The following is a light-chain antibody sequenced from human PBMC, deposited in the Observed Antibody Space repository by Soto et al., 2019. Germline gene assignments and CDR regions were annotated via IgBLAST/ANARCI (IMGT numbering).Light chain of an antibody. V-gene: IGLV1-44*01. J-gene: IGLJ2*01. CDR1: NSNIGSNT. CDR2: SIN. CDR3: AAWDDSLNGVL. Sequence: QPVLTQPPSASGTPGQRVTISCSGSNSNIGSNTVNWYQQLPGTAPKLLIYSINQRPSGVPDRFSGSQSGTSASLAISGLQSEDEATYYCAAWDDSLNGVLFGGGTKLTVL.